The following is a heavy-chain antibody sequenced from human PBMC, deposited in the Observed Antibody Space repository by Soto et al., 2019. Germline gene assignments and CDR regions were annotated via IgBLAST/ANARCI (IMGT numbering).Heavy chain of an antibody. D-gene: IGHD4-4*01. V-gene: IGHV1-24*01. J-gene: IGHJ6*02. CDR2: FDPEDGET. Sequence: QVQLVQSGAEVKKPGASVKVSCKVSGYTLTELSMHWVRQAPGNGIEWMGGFDPEDGETIYAQKFQGRVTVSEDTATDTAYMALSSLRSEDTAVYYCSNAATVLARYGMDVWGQGTTVTVSS. CDR1: GYTLTELS. CDR3: SNAATVLARYGMDV.